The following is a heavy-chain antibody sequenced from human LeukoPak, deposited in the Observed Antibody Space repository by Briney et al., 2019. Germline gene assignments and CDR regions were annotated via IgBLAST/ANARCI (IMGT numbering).Heavy chain of an antibody. D-gene: IGHD4-17*01. CDR1: GFTFSSYG. V-gene: IGHV3-30*02. CDR3: AKDRDYGDYPSAYYYYMDV. CDR2: IRYDGTNK. J-gene: IGHJ6*03. Sequence: GGSLRLSCAASGFTFSSYGIHWVRRAPGEGLEWVAFIRYDGTNKWYADSVKGRFTISRDNSKNTLYLQMNSLRVEDTAVYHCAKDRDYGDYPSAYYYYMDVWGKGTTVTVSS.